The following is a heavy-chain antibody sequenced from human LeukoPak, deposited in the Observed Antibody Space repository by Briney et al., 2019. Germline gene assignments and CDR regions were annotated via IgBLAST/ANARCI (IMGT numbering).Heavy chain of an antibody. CDR3: VRDLYSGYDGRRPFDY. J-gene: IGHJ4*02. Sequence: PGGSLRLSCSASGFTFSSYAMHWVRQAPGKGLEYVSGISSYGGSTYYADFVKGRFTISRDNSKNTLYLQMSSLRAEDTAVYYCVRDLYSGYDGRRPFDYWGQGTLVTVSS. CDR2: ISSYGGST. D-gene: IGHD5-12*01. CDR1: GFTFSSYA. V-gene: IGHV3-64D*06.